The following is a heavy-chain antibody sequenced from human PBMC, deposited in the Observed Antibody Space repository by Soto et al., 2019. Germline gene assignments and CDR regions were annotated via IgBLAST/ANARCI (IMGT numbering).Heavy chain of an antibody. CDR1: GYTFTSYG. CDR2: ISAYNGNT. Sequence: ASVKVSCKASGYTFTSYGISWVRQAPGQGLEWMGWISAYNGNTNYAQKLQGRVTMTTDTSKITAYMELRSLRSDDTAVYYCARLYYYDSSGFFDYWGQGTLVTVSS. J-gene: IGHJ4*02. D-gene: IGHD3-22*01. CDR3: ARLYYYDSSGFFDY. V-gene: IGHV1-18*01.